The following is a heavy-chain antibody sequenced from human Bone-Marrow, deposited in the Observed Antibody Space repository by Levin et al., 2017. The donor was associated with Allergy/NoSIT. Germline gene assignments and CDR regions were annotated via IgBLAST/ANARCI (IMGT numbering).Heavy chain of an antibody. D-gene: IGHD6-19*01. CDR1: GFTFNSYA. CDR3: AKGAGWVAGAVALI. V-gene: IGHV3-23*01. CDR2: ISGSGSST. J-gene: IGHJ4*02. Sequence: GESLKISCAASGFTFNSYALSWVRQAPGKGLEWVSAISGSGSSTYYADSVKGRFTISRDNSKTTLYLQMNSLRAEDAAVYYCAKGAGWVAGAVALIWGQGTLVTVSS.